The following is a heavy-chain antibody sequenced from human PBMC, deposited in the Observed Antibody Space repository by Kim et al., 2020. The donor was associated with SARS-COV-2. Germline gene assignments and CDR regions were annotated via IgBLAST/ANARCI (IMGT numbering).Heavy chain of an antibody. Sequence: ASVKVSCKASGYTFDTFPLYWLRQAPGQRFEWMGWINGGNGNTRYSQNFQGRVIFTRDTSATTAYMELTSLTFKDTAVYYCAREGSGSYNWLDPWGQGTLVTVSS. CDR2: INGGNGNT. D-gene: IGHD3-10*01. CDR1: GYTFDTFP. CDR3: AREGSGSYNWLDP. J-gene: IGHJ5*02. V-gene: IGHV1-3*01.